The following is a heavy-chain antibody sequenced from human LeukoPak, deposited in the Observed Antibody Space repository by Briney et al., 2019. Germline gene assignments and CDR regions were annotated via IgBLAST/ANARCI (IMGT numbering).Heavy chain of an antibody. Sequence: GGSLRLSCAASGFTLSSYWMHWVRQVPGKGLVWVSRINPDGSTTTYADSVKGRFTISRDNAKNTLYLQMNSLRAEDTAVYYCTRVRVGAYDFEYWGQGTLVTVSS. J-gene: IGHJ4*02. D-gene: IGHD3-10*01. CDR2: INPDGSTT. V-gene: IGHV3-74*01. CDR3: TRVRVGAYDFEY. CDR1: GFTLSSYW.